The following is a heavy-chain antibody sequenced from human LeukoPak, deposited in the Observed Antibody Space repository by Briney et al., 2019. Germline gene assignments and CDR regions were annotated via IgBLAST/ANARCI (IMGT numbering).Heavy chain of an antibody. D-gene: IGHD3-3*01. CDR3: ARGPHDYDFWSGYPNWFDP. J-gene: IGHJ5*02. CDR1: GGPISSSSYY. CDR2: IYDSGST. Sequence: SETLSLTCTVSGGPISSSSYYWGWIRQPPGRGLEWVVSIYDSGSTYYNPSLKSRVTISVDTSKNQFSLKLSSVTAADTAVYYCARGPHDYDFWSGYPNWFDPWGQGTLVTVSS. V-gene: IGHV4-39*07.